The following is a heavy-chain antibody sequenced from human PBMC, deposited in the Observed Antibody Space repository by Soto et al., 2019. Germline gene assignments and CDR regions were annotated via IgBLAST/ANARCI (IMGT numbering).Heavy chain of an antibody. V-gene: IGHV3-23*01. CDR2: ISASGGST. D-gene: IGHD5-12*01. J-gene: IGHJ4*02. Sequence: EVQLLDSGGGLVQPGGSLRLSCAASGFTFSNYVMNWVRQAPGKGLDWVSAISASGGSTYYADSMKGRFTISRDNSKNTLYLQMSSLRAEDTAVYYCAKGPLGSGYGLDYWGQGTLVTVSS. CDR1: GFTFSNYV. CDR3: AKGPLGSGYGLDY.